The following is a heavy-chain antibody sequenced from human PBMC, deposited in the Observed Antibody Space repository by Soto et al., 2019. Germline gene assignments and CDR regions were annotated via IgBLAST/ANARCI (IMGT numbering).Heavy chain of an antibody. CDR1: GFTFSSYA. CDR2: ISGSGGST. J-gene: IGHJ4*02. CDR3: ARDWEDDSSGYYYDY. Sequence: EVQLLESGGGLVQPGGSLRLSCAASGFTFSSYAMSWVRQAPGKGLEWVSAISGSGGSTYYADSVKGRFTISRDNSKNSLYLQMNSLRAEDTAVYYCARDWEDDSSGYYYDYWGQGTLVTVSS. D-gene: IGHD3-22*01. V-gene: IGHV3-23*01.